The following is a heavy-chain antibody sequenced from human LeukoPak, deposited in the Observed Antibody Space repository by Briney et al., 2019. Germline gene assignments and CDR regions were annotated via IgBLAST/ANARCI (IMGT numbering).Heavy chain of an antibody. V-gene: IGHV3-48*02. J-gene: IGHJ4*02. CDR1: GFTFSSYS. D-gene: IGHD1-26*01. CDR2: ITASGTAM. Sequence: AGGSLRLSCVVSGFTFSSYSMNWVRQAPGKGLEWVSHITASGTAMFYADSVKGRFTISRDNAKNSLYLQMNSLRDEDTAVYYCASSGSYGFDYWGQGTLVTVSS. CDR3: ASSGSYGFDY.